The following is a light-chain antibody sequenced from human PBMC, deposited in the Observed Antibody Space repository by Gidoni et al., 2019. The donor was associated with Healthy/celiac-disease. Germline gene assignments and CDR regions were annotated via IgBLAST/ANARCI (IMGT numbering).Light chain of an antibody. CDR3: CSYAGSSTYV. CDR2: EGS. V-gene: IGLV2-23*01. J-gene: IGLJ1*01. Sequence: AAPNQPASVPASPGPSITLSSTVTSSDVGSYNLVSWYQQHPGKAPKLMIYEGSKRPSGVSNRFSGSKSGSTASLTISGLQSEDVSDYYFCSYAGSSTYVFGAGTKLTVL. CDR1: SSDVGSYNL.